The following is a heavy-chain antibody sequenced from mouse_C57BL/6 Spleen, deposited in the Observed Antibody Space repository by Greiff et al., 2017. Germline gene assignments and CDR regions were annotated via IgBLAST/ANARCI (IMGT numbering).Heavy chain of an antibody. D-gene: IGHD1-1*01. J-gene: IGHJ4*01. Sequence: VQLKESGPELVKPGASVKISCKASGYSFTGYYMHWVKQSSEKSLEWIGEINPSTGGTSYNQKFKGKATLTVDKSSSTAYMQLKSLTSEDSAVYYCARGDSIYYGSSYNAMDYWGQGTSVTVSS. CDR3: ARGDSIYYGSSYNAMDY. V-gene: IGHV1-43*01. CDR2: INPSTGGT. CDR1: GYSFTGYY.